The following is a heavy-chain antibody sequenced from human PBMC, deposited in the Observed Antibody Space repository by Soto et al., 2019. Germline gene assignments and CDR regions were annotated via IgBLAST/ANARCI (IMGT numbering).Heavy chain of an antibody. CDR3: ASHSGLGWGFDT. J-gene: IGHJ5*02. D-gene: IGHD6-19*01. CDR2: IYYSGRT. Sequence: SETLSLTCTVSGGSISSSSYYWGWIRQPPGKGLEWIGSIYYSGRTYYNPSLKSRVTISVDTSKKQVSLKLSSVTAADTAVYYCASHSGLGWGFDTWGQGILVTVSS. V-gene: IGHV4-39*01. CDR1: GGSISSSSYY.